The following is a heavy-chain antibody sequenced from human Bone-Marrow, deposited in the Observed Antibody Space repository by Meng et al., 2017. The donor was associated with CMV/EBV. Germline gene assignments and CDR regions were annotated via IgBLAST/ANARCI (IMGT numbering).Heavy chain of an antibody. V-gene: IGHV1-46*01. CDR3: VTCINTNCYTAADYYGLDV. CDR1: GYTFITYY. J-gene: IGHJ6*02. Sequence: ASVKVSCKASGYTFITYYIHWVRQAPGQGLEWMGRINPDGGTTTYSQKFQGGVTLTSDTSTNTVYMELSSLRSEDAAVYYCVTCINTNCYTAADYYGLDVWGQGTTVTVSS. D-gene: IGHD2-2*02. CDR2: INPDGGTT.